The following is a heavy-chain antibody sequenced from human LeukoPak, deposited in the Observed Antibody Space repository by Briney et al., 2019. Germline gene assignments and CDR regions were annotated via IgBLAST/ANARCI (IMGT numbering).Heavy chain of an antibody. J-gene: IGHJ4*02. CDR2: IIWSGGST. D-gene: IGHD3-10*01. CDR1: GFTFDDYG. CDR3: ARDDYGSGSWNDY. V-gene: IGHV3-20*04. Sequence: PGRSLRLSCAASGFTFDDYGMSWVRQAPGKGLEWVSGIIWSGGSTGYADSVKGRFTISRDNAKNSLYLQMNSLRAEDTALYYCARDDYGSGSWNDYWGQGTPVTVSS.